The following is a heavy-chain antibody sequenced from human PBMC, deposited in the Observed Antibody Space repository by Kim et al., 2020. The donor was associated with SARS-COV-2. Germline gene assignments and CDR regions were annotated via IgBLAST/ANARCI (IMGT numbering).Heavy chain of an antibody. CDR1: GGSISSSSYY. CDR3: ARQLSSSGWYTGGRWDV. D-gene: IGHD6-19*01. CDR2: IYYSGST. V-gene: IGHV4-39*01. J-gene: IGHJ6*02. Sequence: SETLSLTCTVSGGSISSSSYYWGWIRQPPGKGLEWIGSIYYSGSTYYNPSLKSRVTISVDTSKNQFSLKLSSVTAADTAVYYCARQLSSSGWYTGGRWDVWGQGTTVTVSS.